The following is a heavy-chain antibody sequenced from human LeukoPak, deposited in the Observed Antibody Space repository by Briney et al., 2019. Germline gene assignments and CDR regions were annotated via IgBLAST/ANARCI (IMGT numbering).Heavy chain of an antibody. D-gene: IGHD3-3*01. J-gene: IGHJ3*02. CDR1: GESFSGFY. CDR3: AGLRFRAAFDI. V-gene: IGHV4-34*01. Sequence: SQTLSLTCGVYGESFSGFYWSWIRQTPGKGLQWIGEINHSGDINYNPSLESRVTISVDTSKNQFSLKLSSVTAADTAVYYCAGLRFRAAFDIWGQGTMVTVSS. CDR2: INHSGDI.